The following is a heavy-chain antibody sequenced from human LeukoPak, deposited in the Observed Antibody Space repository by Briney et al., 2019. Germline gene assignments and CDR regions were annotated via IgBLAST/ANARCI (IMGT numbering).Heavy chain of an antibody. D-gene: IGHD6-19*01. CDR2: ISWNSGSI. Sequence: PGGSLRLSCAASGFTFDDYAMPWVRQAPGKGLEWVSGISWNSGSIGYADSVKGRFTISRDNAKNSLYLQMNSLRAEDTALYYCAKDTSYGSGWYHVDYWGQGTLVTVSS. CDR1: GFTFDDYA. CDR3: AKDTSYGSGWYHVDY. V-gene: IGHV3-9*01. J-gene: IGHJ4*02.